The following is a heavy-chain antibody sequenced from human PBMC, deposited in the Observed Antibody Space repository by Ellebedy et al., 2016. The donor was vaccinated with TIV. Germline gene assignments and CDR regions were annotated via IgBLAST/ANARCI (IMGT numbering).Heavy chain of an antibody. J-gene: IGHJ6*02. V-gene: IGHV4-61*01. CDR1: GGSVSSGSYY. Sequence: SETLSLTXTVSGGSVSSGSYYWSWIRQPPGKGLEWIGYIYYSGSTNYNPSLKSRVTISVDTSKNQFSLKLSSVTAADTAVYYCARDAVDYYYGMDVWGQGTTVTVSS. CDR3: ARDAVDYYYGMDV. CDR2: IYYSGST.